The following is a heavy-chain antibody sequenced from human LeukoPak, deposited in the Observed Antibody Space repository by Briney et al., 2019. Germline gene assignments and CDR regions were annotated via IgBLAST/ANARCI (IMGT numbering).Heavy chain of an antibody. CDR3: ARDSGEMATIYDY. J-gene: IGHJ4*02. V-gene: IGHV3-7*03. CDR1: GFTFNNSW. CDR2: IKQDGSEK. Sequence: PGGSLRLSCAASGFTFNNSWMNWVRQAPGRGLEWVANIKQDGSEKYYIDSVKGRFSISRDNTKNSLYLQINSLRADDTAVYYCARDSGEMATIYDYWGQGTLVTVSS. D-gene: IGHD5-24*01.